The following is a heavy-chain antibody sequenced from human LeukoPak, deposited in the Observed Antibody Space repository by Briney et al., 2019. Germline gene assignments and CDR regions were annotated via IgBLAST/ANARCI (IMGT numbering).Heavy chain of an antibody. CDR1: GGTFSSYA. CDR3: AREEYYYGSGSFNNDAFDI. CDR2: IIPIFGTA. Sequence: SVKVSCKAPGGTFSSYAISWVRQAPGQGLEWMGGIIPIFGTANYAQKFQGRVTITTDESTSTAYMELSSLRSEDTAVYYCAREEYYYGSGSFNNDAFDIWGQGTMVTVSS. J-gene: IGHJ3*02. V-gene: IGHV1-69*05. D-gene: IGHD3-10*01.